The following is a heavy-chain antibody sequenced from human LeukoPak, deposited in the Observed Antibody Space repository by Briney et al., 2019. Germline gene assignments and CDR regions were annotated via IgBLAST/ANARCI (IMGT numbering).Heavy chain of an antibody. CDR2: INPNSGGT. CDR3: ARRYSYGYEDY. CDR1: GYTFTGYY. D-gene: IGHD5-18*01. J-gene: IGHJ4*02. Sequence: ASVKVSCKASGYTFTGYYMHWVRRAPGQGLEWMGWINPNSGGTNYAQKFQGRVTMTRDTSISTAYMDLSRLRSDDTAVYYCARRYSYGYEDYWGQGTLVTVSS. V-gene: IGHV1-2*02.